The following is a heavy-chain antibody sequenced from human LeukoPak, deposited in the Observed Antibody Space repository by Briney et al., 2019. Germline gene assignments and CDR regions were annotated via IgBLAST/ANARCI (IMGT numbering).Heavy chain of an antibody. CDR2: ISGSGGST. V-gene: IGHV3-23*01. Sequence: PGGSLRLSCAASGFTFSSYAMSWVRQAPGKGLEWVSVISGSGGSTYYADSVKGRFTISRDNSKNTLYLQMNSLRAEDTAVHYCAGSSSWVTEEYWGQGILVTVSS. D-gene: IGHD2-2*01. J-gene: IGHJ4*02. CDR1: GFTFSSYA. CDR3: AGSSSWVTEEY.